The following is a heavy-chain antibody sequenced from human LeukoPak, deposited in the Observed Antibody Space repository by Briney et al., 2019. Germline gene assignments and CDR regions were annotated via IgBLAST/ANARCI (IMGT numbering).Heavy chain of an antibody. D-gene: IGHD6-13*01. CDR1: GGSISRYY. J-gene: IGHJ6*03. CDR3: ARGRQQPNYYYYYMDV. V-gene: IGHV4-59*01. Sequence: SETLSLTCTVSGGSISRYYWSWIRQPPGKGLEWIGCIYYSGSTNYNPSLKSRVTISVDTSKNQFSLKLTSVTAADTAVYYCARGRQQPNYYYYYMDVWGKGTTVTVSS. CDR2: IYYSGST.